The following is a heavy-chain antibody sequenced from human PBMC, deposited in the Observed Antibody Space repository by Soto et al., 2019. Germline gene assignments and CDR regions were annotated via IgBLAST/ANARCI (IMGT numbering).Heavy chain of an antibody. CDR2: IDPSDSYT. Sequence: GESLKISCKGSGYSFTSYWISWVRQMPGKGLGWMGRIDPSDSYTNYSPSFQGHVTISAGKSISTAYLQWSSLKASDTAMYYCARGTVTPYYSYGMDVCGQATTVTVS. CDR1: GYSFTSYW. CDR3: ARGTVTPYYSYGMDV. D-gene: IGHD4-4*01. V-gene: IGHV5-10-1*01. J-gene: IGHJ6*02.